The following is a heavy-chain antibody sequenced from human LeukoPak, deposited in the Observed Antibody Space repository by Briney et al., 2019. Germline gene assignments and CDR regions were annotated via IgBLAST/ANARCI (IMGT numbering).Heavy chain of an antibody. V-gene: IGHV1-46*01. CDR3: VREYRGGFWDY. D-gene: IGHD1-26*01. CDR1: GYTFTSYY. Sequence: GASLKVSCKASGYTFTSYYVHWVRQVPGQGLEWMGIIIPSGGGTNYAQKFQGRVTMTRDTSTSTVFMELSSLGSEDTAVYYCVREYRGGFWDYWGQGTLVTVSS. CDR2: IIPSGGGT. J-gene: IGHJ4*02.